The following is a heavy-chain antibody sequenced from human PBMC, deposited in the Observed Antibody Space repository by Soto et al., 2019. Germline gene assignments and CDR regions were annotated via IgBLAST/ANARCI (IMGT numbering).Heavy chain of an antibody. J-gene: IGHJ6*02. V-gene: IGHV3-30-3*01. CDR2: ISFDGDTK. CDR1: GFTFNNYA. CDR3: AREDDYNYRYFNYGLDV. D-gene: IGHD5-12*01. Sequence: QAQVVESGRGVVQPGRSLRLSCAASGFTFNNYAFHWVRQAPGKGLEWVAVISFDGDTKYYADSVKDRFTISRDNFKSTLYLQMNNVRVEDAALYFCAREDDYNYRYFNYGLDVWGQGTTVTVSS.